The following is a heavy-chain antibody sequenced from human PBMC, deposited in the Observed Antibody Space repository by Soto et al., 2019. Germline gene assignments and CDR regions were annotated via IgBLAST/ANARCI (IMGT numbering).Heavy chain of an antibody. CDR3: ARARYYYDSSGKKFDY. Sequence: SETLSLTCAVYGGSFSGYYWSWIRQPPGKGLEWIGEINHSGGTNYNPSLKSRVTISVDTSKNQFSLKLSSVTAADTAVYYCARARYYYDSSGKKFDYWGQGTLVTVSS. D-gene: IGHD3-22*01. CDR2: INHSGGT. J-gene: IGHJ4*02. CDR1: GGSFSGYY. V-gene: IGHV4-34*01.